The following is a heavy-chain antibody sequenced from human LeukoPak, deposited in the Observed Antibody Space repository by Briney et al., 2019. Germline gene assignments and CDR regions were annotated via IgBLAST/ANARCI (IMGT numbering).Heavy chain of an antibody. CDR3: ARFGVTHYQL. Sequence: SETLSLTCTVSGGSINSHYWSWIRQPPGKGLEWIGYIYYSGSTNYNPSLKSRVTISVDTSKNQFSLKLSSVTAADTAVYYCARFGVTHYQLWGQGTLVTVSS. D-gene: IGHD2-2*01. J-gene: IGHJ4*02. CDR1: GGSINSHY. V-gene: IGHV4-59*11. CDR2: IYYSGST.